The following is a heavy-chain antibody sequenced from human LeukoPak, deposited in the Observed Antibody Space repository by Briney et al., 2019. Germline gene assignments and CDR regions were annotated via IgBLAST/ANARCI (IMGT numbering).Heavy chain of an antibody. D-gene: IGHD5-24*01. V-gene: IGHV3-21*01. Sequence: PGGSLRLSCAASGFTFSSYSMNWVRQAPGKGLEWVSSIDIASGSGFMYYADSVRGRFTISRDDAKNSLFLQMNSLSPEDTAVYYCARHLTNTNGYNWGPYHFYGMDVWGQGTTVTVSS. CDR1: GFTFSSYS. J-gene: IGHJ6*02. CDR3: ARHLTNTNGYNWGPYHFYGMDV. CDR2: IDIASGSGFM.